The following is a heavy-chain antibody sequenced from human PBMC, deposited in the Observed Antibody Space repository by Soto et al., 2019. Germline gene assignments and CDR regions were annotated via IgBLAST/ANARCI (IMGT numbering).Heavy chain of an antibody. Sequence: PSETLSLTCAVYGGSFSGYYWSWIRKPPGKGLEWIGEINHSGSTNYNPSLKSRVTISVDTSKNQFSLKLSSVTAADTAVYYCARGGLSGSYYYYYYGMDVWGQGTTVTVSS. J-gene: IGHJ6*02. CDR1: GGSFSGYY. D-gene: IGHD1-26*01. CDR2: INHSGST. CDR3: ARGGLSGSYYYYYYGMDV. V-gene: IGHV4-34*01.